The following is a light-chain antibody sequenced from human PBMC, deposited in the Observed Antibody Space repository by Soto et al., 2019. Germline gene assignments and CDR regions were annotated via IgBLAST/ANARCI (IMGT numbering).Light chain of an antibody. V-gene: IGKV3-15*01. CDR1: QSVSSN. J-gene: IGKJ4*01. CDR3: HQYNNWPLT. CDR2: GAS. Sequence: EIVMTQSPATLSVSPGERATLSCRASQSVSSNLAWYQQKPGQAPRLLIYGASTRATGSSARFSGSGSGTEFSLTISSLQSEDFAVYYCHQYNNWPLTFGGGTKLEIK.